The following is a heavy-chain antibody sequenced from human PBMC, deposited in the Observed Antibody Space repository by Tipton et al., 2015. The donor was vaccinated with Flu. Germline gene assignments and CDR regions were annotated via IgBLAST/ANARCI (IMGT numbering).Heavy chain of an antibody. J-gene: IGHJ5*01. Sequence: TLSLTCSVSGDSVGSDYFWGWIRQSPGMGLEWIGNVHQTGNTYYNPSLRSRVTIAIDRPKNQFSLRLTSVTAADTAVYFCARRDYSNYVSVPKNWFDSWGQGILVTVSS. CDR2: VHQTGNT. CDR1: GDSVGSDYF. V-gene: IGHV4-38-2*01. CDR3: ARRDYSNYVSVPKNWFDS. D-gene: IGHD4-11*01.